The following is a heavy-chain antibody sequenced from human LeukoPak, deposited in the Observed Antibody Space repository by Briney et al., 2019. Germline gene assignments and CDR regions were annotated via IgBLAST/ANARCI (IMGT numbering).Heavy chain of an antibody. CDR2: ISAYNGNT. J-gene: IGHJ4*02. D-gene: IGHD3-10*01. Sequence: ASVKVSCKASGYTFTSYGISWVRQAPGQGLEWMGWISAYNGNTNYAQKLQGRVTMTTDTPTSTAYMEVRSLRSDDTAVYYCARHFYGSGTYYHFDYWGQGTLVTVSS. CDR3: ARHFYGSGTYYHFDY. V-gene: IGHV1-18*01. CDR1: GYTFTSYG.